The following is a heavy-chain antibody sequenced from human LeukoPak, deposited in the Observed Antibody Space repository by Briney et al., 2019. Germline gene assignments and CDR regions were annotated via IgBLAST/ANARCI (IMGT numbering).Heavy chain of an antibody. Sequence: ASVKFSCKASGYTFTSYYMHWVRQAPGQGLEWMGIINPSGGSTSYAQKFQGRVTMTRDTSTSTVYMELSSLRSEDTAVYYCARAGSSVIGDYWGHGTLVSVSS. D-gene: IGHD3-22*01. CDR2: INPSGGST. CDR3: ARAGSSVIGDY. CDR1: GYTFTSYY. V-gene: IGHV1-46*01. J-gene: IGHJ4*03.